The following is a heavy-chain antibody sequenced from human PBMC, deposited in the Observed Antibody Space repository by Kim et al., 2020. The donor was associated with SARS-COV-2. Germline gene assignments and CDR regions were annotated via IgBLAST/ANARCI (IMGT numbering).Heavy chain of an antibody. J-gene: IGHJ6*02. D-gene: IGHD4-17*01. V-gene: IGHV1-69*13. Sequence: SVKVSCKASGGTFSSYAISWVRQAPGQGLEWMGGIIPIFGTANYAQKFQGRVTITADESTSTAYMELSSLRSEDTAVYYCARHGDQSCPPLKPYCYGMDVWGQGTTVTVSS. CDR3: ARHGDQSCPPLKPYCYGMDV. CDR1: GGTFSSYA. CDR2: IIPIFGTA.